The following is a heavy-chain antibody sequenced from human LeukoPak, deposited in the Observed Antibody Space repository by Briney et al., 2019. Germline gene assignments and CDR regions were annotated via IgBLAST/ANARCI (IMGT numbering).Heavy chain of an antibody. V-gene: IGHV3-21*01. CDR2: ISSSSSYI. D-gene: IGHD2-8*01. Sequence: GGSLRLSCAASGFIFSSYSMNWVRQAPGKGLEWVSSISSSSSYIYYADSVKGRFTISRDNAKNSLYLQMNSLRAEDTAVYYCSEDNYWTNGGSQTPYDYWGQGTLVTVSS. CDR1: GFIFSSYS. J-gene: IGHJ4*02. CDR3: SEDNYWTNGGSQTPYDY.